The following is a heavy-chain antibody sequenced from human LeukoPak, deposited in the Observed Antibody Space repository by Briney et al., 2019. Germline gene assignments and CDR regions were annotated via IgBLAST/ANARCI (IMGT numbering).Heavy chain of an antibody. Sequence: SETLSLTCTVSGGSISSGGYYWSWIRQPPGKGLEWIGYIYHSGSTYYNPSLKSRVTISVDRSKNQFSLKLSSVTAADTAVYYCARAKVPYGSGSYYFDYWGQGTLVTVSS. CDR2: IYHSGST. CDR3: ARAKVPYGSGSYYFDY. CDR1: GGSISSGGYY. V-gene: IGHV4-30-2*01. D-gene: IGHD3-10*01. J-gene: IGHJ4*02.